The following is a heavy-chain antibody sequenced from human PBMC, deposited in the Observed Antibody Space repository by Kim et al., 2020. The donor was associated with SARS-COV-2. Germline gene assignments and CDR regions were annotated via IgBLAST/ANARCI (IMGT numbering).Heavy chain of an antibody. V-gene: IGHV4-30-4*01. J-gene: IGHJ6*03. CDR2: IYYSGST. Sequence: SETLSLTCTVSGGSISSGDYYWSWIRQPPGKGLEWIGYIYYSGSTYYNPSLKSRVTISVDTSKNQFSLKLSSVTAADTAVYYCARDRRPGNYEDYYYYMDVWGKGTTVTVSS. CDR3: ARDRRPGNYEDYYYYMDV. D-gene: IGHD4-4*01. CDR1: GGSISSGDYY.